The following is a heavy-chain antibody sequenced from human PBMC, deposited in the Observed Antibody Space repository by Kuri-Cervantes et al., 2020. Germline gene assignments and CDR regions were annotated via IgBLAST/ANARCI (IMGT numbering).Heavy chain of an antibody. J-gene: IGHJ3*02. CDR1: GFTFSSYA. V-gene: IGHV3-30-3*01. CDR2: ISYDGSNK. Sequence: GESLKISCAASGFTFSSYAMHWVRQAPGKGLEWVAVISYDGSNKYYADSVKGRFTISRDNSKNTLYLQMNSLRAEDTAVYYCARTTLTGYYMFFAFDIWGQGTMVTVSS. CDR3: ARTTLTGYYMFFAFDI. D-gene: IGHD3-9*01.